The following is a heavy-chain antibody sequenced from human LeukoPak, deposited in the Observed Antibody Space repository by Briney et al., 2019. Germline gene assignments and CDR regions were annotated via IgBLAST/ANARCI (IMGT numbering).Heavy chain of an antibody. CDR2: IDWSGEKT. J-gene: IGHJ5*02. CDR1: GFMFDDYG. D-gene: IGHD1-7*01. V-gene: IGHV3-20*04. Sequence: PGGSLRLSCEASGFMFDDYGLSWVRQVPGTGLEWVSGIDWSGEKTYYSDSVKGRFTISRDNAQKSLYLQMNGLKVEDTALYYCAREVTGGLELFNWFDPWGQGTLVIVSS. CDR3: AREVTGGLELFNWFDP.